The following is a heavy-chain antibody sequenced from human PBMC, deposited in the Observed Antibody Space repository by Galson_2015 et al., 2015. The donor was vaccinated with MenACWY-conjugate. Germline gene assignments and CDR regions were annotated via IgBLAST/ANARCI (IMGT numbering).Heavy chain of an antibody. D-gene: IGHD2-2*01. CDR3: FSRCYPAKHF. CDR1: GFRLSSYN. V-gene: IGHV3-48*04. J-gene: IGHJ4*02. CDR2: IGSSPTAM. Sequence: SLRLSCAASGFRLSSYNMNWARQAPGKGLEWISFIGSSPTAMFYGDSVKGRFTVSRDNAKRSLFLQMNSLRAEDTAVYYCFSRCYPAKHFWGQGTLVTVSS.